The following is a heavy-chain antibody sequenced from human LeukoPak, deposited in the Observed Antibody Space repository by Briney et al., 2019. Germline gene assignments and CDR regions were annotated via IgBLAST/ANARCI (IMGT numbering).Heavy chain of an antibody. D-gene: IGHD5-18*01. V-gene: IGHV1-69*01. Sequence: GASVTVSCKASGGTFSSYAISWVRQAPGQGLEWMGGIIPIFGTANYAQKFQGRVTITADESTSTGYMELSSLRSEDTAVYYCASKRGYSYGPDYWGQGTLVTVSS. CDR2: IIPIFGTA. J-gene: IGHJ4*02. CDR1: GGTFSSYA. CDR3: ASKRGYSYGPDY.